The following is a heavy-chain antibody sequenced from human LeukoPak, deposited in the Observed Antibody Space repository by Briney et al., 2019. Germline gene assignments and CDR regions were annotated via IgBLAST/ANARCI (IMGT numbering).Heavy chain of an antibody. V-gene: IGHV3-21*01. D-gene: IGHD4-17*01. J-gene: IGHJ4*02. CDR1: GFTFSSYS. CDR3: ARDHDYGDYLGFDY. CDR2: ISSSSSYI. Sequence: GGSLRLSCAASGFTFSSYSMNWVRQAPGKGLEWVPSISSSSSYIYYADSVKGRFTISRDNAKNSLYLQMNSLRAEDTAVYYCARDHDYGDYLGFDYWGQGTLVTVSS.